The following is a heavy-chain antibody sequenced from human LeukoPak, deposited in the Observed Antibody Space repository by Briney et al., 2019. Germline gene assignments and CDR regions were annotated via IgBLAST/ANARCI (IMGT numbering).Heavy chain of an antibody. J-gene: IGHJ3*02. CDR2: IGYGGADS. CDR3: AKGSGYVGAFDI. D-gene: IGHD5-12*01. CDR1: GFTLSSYE. V-gene: IGHV3-23*01. Sequence: GGSLRLSCTVSGFTLSSYEMTWFRQAPGKGLEWVSSIGYGGADSHYADSVKGRFTISRDNSKNTLYLQMNSLRAEDTAVYYCAKGSGYVGAFDIWGQGTMVTVSS.